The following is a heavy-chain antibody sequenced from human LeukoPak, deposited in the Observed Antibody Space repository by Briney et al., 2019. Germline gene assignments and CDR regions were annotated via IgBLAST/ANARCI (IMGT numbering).Heavy chain of an antibody. Sequence: GESLKISCKGSGYSFTSYWIGWVRQMPGKGLEWMGIIYPGDSDTRYSPSFQGQVTISADKSISTAYLQWSSLKASDTAMYYCAGTRYSSNWWDWFDPWGQGTLVTVSS. CDR1: GYSFTSYW. V-gene: IGHV5-51*01. J-gene: IGHJ5*02. CDR3: AGTRYSSNWWDWFDP. D-gene: IGHD6-13*01. CDR2: IYPGDSDT.